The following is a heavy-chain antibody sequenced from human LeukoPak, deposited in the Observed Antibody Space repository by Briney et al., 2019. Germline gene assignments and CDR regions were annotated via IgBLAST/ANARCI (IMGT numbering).Heavy chain of an antibody. J-gene: IGHJ4*02. CDR3: ARDISARYDY. D-gene: IGHD1-14*01. V-gene: IGHV4-38-2*02. CDR2: MHHSGST. Sequence: SETLSLTCTGSNYSIRSGYYWGWFRQPPGKGLEWIGSMHHSGSTYQTPSLKSRVTMSVDTSNNQFSLRLSSVTAADTAVYYCARDISARYDYWGQGALVTVSS. CDR1: NYSIRSGYY.